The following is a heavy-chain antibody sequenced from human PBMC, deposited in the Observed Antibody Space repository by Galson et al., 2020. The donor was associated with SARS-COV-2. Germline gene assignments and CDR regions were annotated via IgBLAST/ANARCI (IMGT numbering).Heavy chain of an antibody. Sequence: KMSGPPLVKPTQTLTLTCNFSGFSLSNTGVGVGWIRQPPGQALEWLALISWDDDKRYRPSLKSRLTITKDTSKNQVVLTMANMDPVDTGTYYCAHKPPGGPVADAFDVWGRGTMVTVSS. CDR3: AHKPPGGPVADAFDV. V-gene: IGHV2-5*02. CDR2: ISWDDDK. J-gene: IGHJ3*01. CDR1: GFSLSNTGVG. D-gene: IGHD3-10*01.